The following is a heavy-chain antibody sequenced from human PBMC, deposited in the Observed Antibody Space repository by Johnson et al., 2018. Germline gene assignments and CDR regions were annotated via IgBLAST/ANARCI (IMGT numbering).Heavy chain of an antibody. CDR1: GFTFSRYS. CDR2: ISSSGSSI. J-gene: IGHJ6*02. D-gene: IGHD2-2*01. CDR3: AGEDIVVVPAANPRDYYYGMDV. Sequence: VQLVQSGGGLVQPGGSXRLSCAASGFTFSRYSMNWVRQAPGTGLEWLSYISSSGSSIYYADSVKGRFTISRDNAKNSLYLKMNSLRAEETAVYYCAGEDIVVVPAANPRDYYYGMDVWGQGTTVTVSS. V-gene: IGHV3-48*01.